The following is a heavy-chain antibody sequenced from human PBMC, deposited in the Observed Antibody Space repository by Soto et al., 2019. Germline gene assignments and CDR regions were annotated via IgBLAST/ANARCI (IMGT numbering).Heavy chain of an antibody. CDR1: GGSISSSSYY. D-gene: IGHD3-10*01. V-gene: IGHV4-39*01. CDR3: ARLTMVRGGMDV. Sequence: QLQLQESGPGLVKPSETLSLTCTVSGGSISSSSYYWGWIRQPPGKGLEWIGSIYYSGSTYYNPSLKSRVTISVDTSKNQFSLKLSSVTAADTAVYYCARLTMVRGGMDVWGQGTTVTVSS. CDR2: IYYSGST. J-gene: IGHJ6*02.